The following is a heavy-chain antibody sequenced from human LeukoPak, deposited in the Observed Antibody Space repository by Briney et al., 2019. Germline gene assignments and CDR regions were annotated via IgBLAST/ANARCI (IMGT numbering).Heavy chain of an antibody. Sequence: GGSLRLSCAASGFTFSSYEMNWVRQAPGKGLEWVSYISSSGSTIYYADSVKGRFTISRDNAKNSLYLQMNSLRAEDTAVYYCGRGGEWLWEGGVFDYWGQGTLVTVSS. J-gene: IGHJ4*02. CDR1: GFTFSSYE. V-gene: IGHV3-48*03. D-gene: IGHD3-3*01. CDR3: GRGGEWLWEGGVFDY. CDR2: ISSSGSTI.